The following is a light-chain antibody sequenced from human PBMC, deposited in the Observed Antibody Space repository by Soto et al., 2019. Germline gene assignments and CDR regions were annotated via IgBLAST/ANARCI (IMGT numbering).Light chain of an antibody. CDR2: DAI. V-gene: IGKV3-15*01. CDR1: QNIHNH. J-gene: IGKJ1*01. Sequence: DKLMSQSPATLSVSLGERVTLSCRASQNIHNHMSWFLQKPGQTPRLLIYDAIIRAPDVPARFSGSWSGTEFTLTINSLQSEDFAVYYCQQRTDRPPWTFGQGTKVDIK. CDR3: QQRTDRPPWT.